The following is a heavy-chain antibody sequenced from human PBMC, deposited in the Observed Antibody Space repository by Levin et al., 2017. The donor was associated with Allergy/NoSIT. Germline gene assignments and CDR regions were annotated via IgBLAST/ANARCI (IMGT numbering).Heavy chain of an antibody. J-gene: IGHJ1*01. CDR2: INPGGGNT. V-gene: IGHV1-46*01. Sequence: GASVKVSCTASGYTFTSYHLHWIRQAPGQGLEWMGIINPGGGNTFYAQKFQGRITMSTDTSTSTLYMDLRSLMADDTAVYYCARELVVGFFHHWGQGTLVTVSS. CDR1: GYTFTSYH. CDR3: ARELVVGFFHH. D-gene: IGHD3-22*01.